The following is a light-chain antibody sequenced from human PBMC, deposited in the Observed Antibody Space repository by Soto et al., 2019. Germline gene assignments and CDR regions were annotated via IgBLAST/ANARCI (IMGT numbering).Light chain of an antibody. CDR3: QHYNSYSQA. V-gene: IGKV1-5*03. CDR1: QTISSW. J-gene: IGKJ1*01. Sequence: DLQMTQSPSTLSGSVGDRVTITCRASQTISSWLDWYQQQPGKAPKLLIYKASTLKSGVPSRFSGSVSGKEFPLTISSLQPDDLATYYCQHYNSYSQAFGQGTKVELK. CDR2: KAS.